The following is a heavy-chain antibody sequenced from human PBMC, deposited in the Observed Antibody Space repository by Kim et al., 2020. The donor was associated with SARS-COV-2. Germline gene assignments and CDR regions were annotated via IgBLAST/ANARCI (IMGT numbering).Heavy chain of an antibody. CDR3: ARGNVDTAMVTYYYGMDV. CDR2: INHSGST. Sequence: SETLSLTCAVYGGSFSGYYWSWIRQPPGKGLEWIGEINHSGSTNYNPSLKSRVTISVDTSKNQFSLKLSSVTAADTAVYYCARGNVDTAMVTYYYGMDVWGQGTTVTVSS. J-gene: IGHJ6*02. V-gene: IGHV4-34*01. D-gene: IGHD5-18*01. CDR1: GGSFSGYY.